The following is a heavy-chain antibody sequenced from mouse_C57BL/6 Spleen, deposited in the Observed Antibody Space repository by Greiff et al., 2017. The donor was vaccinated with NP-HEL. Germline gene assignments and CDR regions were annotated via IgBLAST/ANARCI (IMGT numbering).Heavy chain of an antibody. CDR1: GYSITSGYY. Sequence: EVQLVESGPGLVKPSQSLSLTCSVTGYSITSGYYWNLIRQFPGNKLEWMGYISYDGSNNYNPSLKNRISITRDTSKNQFFLKLNSVTTEDTATYYCARWGYDGYYFDYWGQGTTLTVSS. CDR2: ISYDGSN. V-gene: IGHV3-6*01. CDR3: ARWGYDGYYFDY. J-gene: IGHJ2*01. D-gene: IGHD2-2*01.